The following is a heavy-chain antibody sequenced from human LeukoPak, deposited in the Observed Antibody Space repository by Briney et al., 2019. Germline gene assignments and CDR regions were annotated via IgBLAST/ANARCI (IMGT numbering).Heavy chain of an antibody. J-gene: IGHJ4*02. CDR1: GGSISSGGYS. Sequence: SQTLSLTCAVSGGSISSGGYSWSWIRQPPGKGLEWIGYIYHSGSTYYNPSLKSRVTISVNTSKNQFSLKLSSVTAADTAVYYCARGPPVHYFDYWGQGTLVTVSS. CDR3: ARGPPVHYFDY. CDR2: IYHSGST. D-gene: IGHD2-2*01. V-gene: IGHV4-30-2*01.